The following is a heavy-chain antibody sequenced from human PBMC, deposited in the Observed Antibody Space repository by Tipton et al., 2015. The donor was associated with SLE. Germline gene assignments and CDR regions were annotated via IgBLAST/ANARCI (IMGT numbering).Heavy chain of an antibody. D-gene: IGHD6-6*01. J-gene: IGHJ6*03. CDR2: IYYSGST. Sequence: TLSLTCTVSGGSISSYYWSWIRQPPGKGLEWIGYIYYSGSTNYNPSLKSRVTISVGTSKNQFSLKLSSVTAADTAVYYCARGRYSSSSVYYYYYMDVWGKGTTVTVSS. CDR1: GGSISSYY. V-gene: IGHV4-59*01. CDR3: ARGRYSSSSVYYYYYMDV.